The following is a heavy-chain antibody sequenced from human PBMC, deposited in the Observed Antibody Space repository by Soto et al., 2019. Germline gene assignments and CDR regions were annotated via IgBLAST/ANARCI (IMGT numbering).Heavy chain of an antibody. J-gene: IGHJ4*02. CDR3: ARGSFSGMVPANIDY. D-gene: IGHD2-2*01. CDR1: GFTFSSYG. CDR2: IWYDGSNK. V-gene: IGHV3-33*01. Sequence: GGSLRLSCAASGFTFSSYGMHWVRQAPGKGLEWVAVIWYDGSNKYYADSVKGRFTISRDNSKNTLYLQMNSLRAEDTAVYYCARGSFSGMVPANIDYWGQGTLVTVSS.